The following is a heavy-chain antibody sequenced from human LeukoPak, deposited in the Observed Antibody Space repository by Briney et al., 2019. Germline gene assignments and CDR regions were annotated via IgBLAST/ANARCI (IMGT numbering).Heavy chain of an antibody. J-gene: IGHJ4*02. CDR1: GGSISSGSYY. CDR3: ARGHSRYNSRYQLLESYYFDY. CDR2: INHSGST. D-gene: IGHD2-2*01. V-gene: IGHV4-39*07. Sequence: PSETLSLTCTVSGGSISSGSYYWSWIRQPPGKGLEWIGEINHSGSTNYNPSLKSRVTISVDTSKNQFSLKLSSVTAADTAVYYCARGHSRYNSRYQLLESYYFDYWGQGTLVTVSS.